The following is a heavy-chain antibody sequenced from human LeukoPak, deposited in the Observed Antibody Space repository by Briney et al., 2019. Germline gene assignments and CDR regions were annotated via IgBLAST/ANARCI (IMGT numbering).Heavy chain of an antibody. CDR2: IGTLGGT. J-gene: IGHJ3*01. CDR1: EFTFSRYD. Sequence: GGSLRLSCEASEFTFSRYDMHWVRQVRGKGLDWVSAIGTLGGTYYSDSVKGRFTISREDARNSLFLQMNSLRAGDTAVYFCAREIMSASFFDALDLWGQGTLVAVSS. CDR3: AREIMSASFFDALDL. V-gene: IGHV3-13*01. D-gene: IGHD2-2*01.